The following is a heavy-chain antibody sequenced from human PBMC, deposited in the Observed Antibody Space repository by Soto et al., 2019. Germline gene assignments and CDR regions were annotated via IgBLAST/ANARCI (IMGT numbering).Heavy chain of an antibody. Sequence: SETLSLTCTVSGGSISSYYWSWIRQPPGKGLEWIGYIYYSGSTNYNPSLKSRVTISVDTSKNQFSLKLSSVTAADTAVYYCARDPGCSGGSCYPYYGMDVWGQGTTVTVSS. D-gene: IGHD2-15*01. CDR2: IYYSGST. CDR1: GGSISSYY. V-gene: IGHV4-59*01. J-gene: IGHJ6*02. CDR3: ARDPGCSGGSCYPYYGMDV.